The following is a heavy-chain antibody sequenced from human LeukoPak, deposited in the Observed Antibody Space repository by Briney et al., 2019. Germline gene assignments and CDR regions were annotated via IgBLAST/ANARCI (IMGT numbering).Heavy chain of an antibody. Sequence: GGSLRLSCATSGFTFSSYAMGWVRQAPGKGLEWVSSISGSGGSTYYADSVKGRFTISRDNSKNTLYLQMNSLRAEDTAVYYCATPRVDSSGYYYPFDYRGQGTLVTVSS. D-gene: IGHD3-22*01. J-gene: IGHJ4*02. CDR2: ISGSGGST. CDR1: GFTFSSYA. V-gene: IGHV3-23*01. CDR3: ATPRVDSSGYYYPFDY.